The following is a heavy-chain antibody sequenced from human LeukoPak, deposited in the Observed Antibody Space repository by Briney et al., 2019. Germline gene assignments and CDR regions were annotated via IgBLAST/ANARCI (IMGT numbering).Heavy chain of an antibody. CDR2: IILILGIA. J-gene: IGHJ4*02. CDR1: GGTFSSYA. D-gene: IGHD3-10*01. CDR3: ARGSHPLRTMVRGETFDY. Sequence: SVKVSCKASGGTFSSYAISWVRQAPGQGLEWMGRIILILGIANYAQKFQGRVTITADKSTSTAYMELSSLRSEDTAVYYCARGSHPLRTMVRGETFDYWGQGTLVTVSS. V-gene: IGHV1-69*04.